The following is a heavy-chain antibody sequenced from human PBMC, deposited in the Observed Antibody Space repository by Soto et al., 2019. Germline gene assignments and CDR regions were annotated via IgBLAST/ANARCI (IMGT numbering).Heavy chain of an antibody. V-gene: IGHV1-69*02. D-gene: IGHD3-10*01. CDR1: GDTFNFYT. J-gene: IGHJ4*02. Sequence: QVQLVQSGAEVKKPGSPVRVSCTASGDTFNFYTISWVRQVPGQGPEWMGRIIPMLGMSNYAQKLQGRVTLMADKSTSTVYMNLSGLTSEDTAVYYCATNYGSGSTHFDYWGQGTLVTVSS. CDR2: IIPMLGMS. CDR3: ATNYGSGSTHFDY.